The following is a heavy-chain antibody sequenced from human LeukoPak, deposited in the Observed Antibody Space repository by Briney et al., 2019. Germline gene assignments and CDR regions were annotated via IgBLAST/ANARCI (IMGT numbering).Heavy chain of an antibody. CDR3: ARDPRNVGLAP. D-gene: IGHD2-15*01. Sequence: GGSLRLSCVASGFSLGGYWMYWVRQAPGKGLMYISRNNGDGSTTNYADVVKGRFTMSRDNVKNTLYLQMNSLRVGDTAVYYCARDPRNVGLAPWGQGTLVTVSS. J-gene: IGHJ5*02. CDR2: NNGDGSTT. V-gene: IGHV3-74*01. CDR1: GFSLGGYW.